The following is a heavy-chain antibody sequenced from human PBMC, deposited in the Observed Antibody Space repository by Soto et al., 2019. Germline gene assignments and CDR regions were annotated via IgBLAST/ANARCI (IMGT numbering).Heavy chain of an antibody. CDR1: GGSISSSSYY. V-gene: IGHV4-39*01. D-gene: IGHD4-17*01. CDR3: ARHESQTTVTTWRWFDP. CDR2: IYYSGST. J-gene: IGHJ5*02. Sequence: QLQLQESGPGLVKPSETLSLTCTVSGGSISSSSYYWGWIRQPPGKGLEWIGSIYYSGSTYYNPSLKSRVTISVDTSKNQSSLKLSSVTAADTAVYYCARHESQTTVTTWRWFDPWGQGTLVTVSS.